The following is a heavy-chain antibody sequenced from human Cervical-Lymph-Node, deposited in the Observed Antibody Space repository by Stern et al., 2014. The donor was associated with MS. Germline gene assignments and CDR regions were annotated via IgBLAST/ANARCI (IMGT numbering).Heavy chain of an antibody. J-gene: IGHJ4*02. D-gene: IGHD3-10*01. CDR3: ALGGFGHYFEY. CDR2: IIPIIGTA. Sequence: VQLVESGAGVLKPGSSVKLSCRASAGTFSSSGIRWVRHAPGPGLDWMGGIIPIIGTANYAQKYQGRVTITADESTSTAYMELSSLRSEDTAIYYCALGGFGHYFEYWGQGTLVTVSS. CDR1: AGTFSSSG. V-gene: IGHV1-69*01.